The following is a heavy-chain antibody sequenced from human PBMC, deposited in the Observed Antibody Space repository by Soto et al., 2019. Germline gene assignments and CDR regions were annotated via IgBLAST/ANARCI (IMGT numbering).Heavy chain of an antibody. CDR1: GGSISSGGYY. V-gene: IGHV4-31*03. CDR3: ARDLRFAAAAFDP. Sequence: SETLSLTCTVSGGSISSGGYYWSWIRQHPGKGLEWIGYIYYSGSTYYNPSLKSRVTISVDTSKNQFSLKLSSVTAADTAVYYCARDLRFAAAAFDPWGQGTLVTVSS. J-gene: IGHJ5*02. D-gene: IGHD6-13*01. CDR2: IYYSGST.